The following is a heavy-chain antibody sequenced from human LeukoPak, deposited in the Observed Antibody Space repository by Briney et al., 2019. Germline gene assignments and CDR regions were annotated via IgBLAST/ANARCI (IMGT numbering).Heavy chain of an antibody. CDR2: INHSGST. D-gene: IGHD6-19*01. V-gene: IGHV4-34*01. CDR1: GGSFSGYY. Sequence: SETLSLTCAVYGGSFSGYYWSWIRQPPGKGLEWIGEINHSGSTNYNPSLKSRVTISVDTSKNQFSLKLSSVTAADTAVYYCARGTVAVAGQNYFDYWGQGTLVTVSS. CDR3: ARGTVAVAGQNYFDY. J-gene: IGHJ4*02.